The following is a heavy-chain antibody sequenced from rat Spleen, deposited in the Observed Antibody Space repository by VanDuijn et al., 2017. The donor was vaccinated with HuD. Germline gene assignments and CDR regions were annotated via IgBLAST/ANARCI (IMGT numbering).Heavy chain of an antibody. CDR1: GFTFSSFP. CDR2: ISTSGGST. V-gene: IGHV5-46*01. CDR3: TSYNSGYFDY. Sequence: EVQLVESGGGLVQPGRSMKLSCAASGFTFSSFPMAWVRQAPTKGLEWVATISTSGGSTYYRDSVKGRFTISRDNAKSTLYLQMNSLRSEDTATYYCTSYNSGYFDYWGQGVMVTVSS. J-gene: IGHJ2*01. D-gene: IGHD4-3*01.